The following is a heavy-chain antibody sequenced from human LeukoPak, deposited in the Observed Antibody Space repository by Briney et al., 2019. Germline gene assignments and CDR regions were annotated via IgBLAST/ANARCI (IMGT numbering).Heavy chain of an antibody. D-gene: IGHD4-17*01. CDR2: MSYSGTT. Sequence: PSEILSLTCTVSGASISSSGYYWGWVRQPPGRGLEWIGSMSYSGTTWYNPSLKSRVTISADTWESHLSLKLTFVTAADTAIYYCANRGIYGYFDHWGQGTLVTVSS. V-gene: IGHV4-39*02. J-gene: IGHJ4*02. CDR3: ANRGIYGYFDH. CDR1: GASISSSGYY.